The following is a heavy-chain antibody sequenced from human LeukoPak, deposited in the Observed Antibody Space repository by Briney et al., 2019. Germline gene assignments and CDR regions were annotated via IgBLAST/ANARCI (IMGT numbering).Heavy chain of an antibody. CDR3: SRDRMVRGEWFGP. CDR2: ISSSSSYI. CDR1: GFTFSSYS. J-gene: IGHJ5*02. D-gene: IGHD3-10*01. V-gene: IGHV3-21*01. Sequence: GGSLRLSCAASGFTFSSYSMNWVRQAPGKGLERVSSISSSSSYIYYADSVKGRFTITRDNAKNSLYLQKDSLRGEDTAVYYCSRDRMVRGEWFGPWGQGTLVTVSS.